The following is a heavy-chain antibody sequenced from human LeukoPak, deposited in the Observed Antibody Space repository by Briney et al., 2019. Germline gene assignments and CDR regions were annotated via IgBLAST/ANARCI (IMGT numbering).Heavy chain of an antibody. CDR2: IIPILGIA. D-gene: IGHD6-13*01. V-gene: IGHV1-69*04. CDR1: GGTFSSYA. CDR3: ARVKPGYSSSWYKF. J-gene: IGHJ4*02. Sequence: ASVTVSCTASGGTFSSYAISWVRQAPGQGLEWMGRIIPILGIANYAQKFQGRVTITADKSTSTAYMELSSLRSEDTAVYYCARVKPGYSSSWYKFWGQGTLVTVSS.